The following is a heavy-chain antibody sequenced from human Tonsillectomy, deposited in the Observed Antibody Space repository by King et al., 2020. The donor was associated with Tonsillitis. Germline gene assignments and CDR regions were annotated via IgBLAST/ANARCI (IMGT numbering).Heavy chain of an antibody. D-gene: IGHD1-26*01. CDR3: ARAPLVGATGYYFDY. Sequence: QLQESGPGLVKPSETLSLTCTVSGGSISSSSYYWGWNRQPPGKGMEWIGSIYYSGSTYYNPSLKSRVTISVDTSKNQFSLKLSSVTAADTAVYYCARAPLVGATGYYFDYWGQGTLVTVSS. CDR2: IYYSGST. V-gene: IGHV4-39*01. CDR1: GGSISSSSYY. J-gene: IGHJ4*02.